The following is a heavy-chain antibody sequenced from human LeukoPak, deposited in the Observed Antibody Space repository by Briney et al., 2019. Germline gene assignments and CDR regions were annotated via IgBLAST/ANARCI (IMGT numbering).Heavy chain of an antibody. CDR3: ARGPSNYYGWERYLDY. J-gene: IGHJ4*02. V-gene: IGHV4-34*01. Sequence: PSETLSLTCAVYGGSFSGYYWSWIRQPPGKGLEWIGEINHSGSTNYNPSLKSRVTISVDTSKNQFSLKLSSVTAADTAVYYCARGPSNYYGWERYLDYWGQGTLVTVSS. D-gene: IGHD3-10*01. CDR1: GGSFSGYY. CDR2: INHSGST.